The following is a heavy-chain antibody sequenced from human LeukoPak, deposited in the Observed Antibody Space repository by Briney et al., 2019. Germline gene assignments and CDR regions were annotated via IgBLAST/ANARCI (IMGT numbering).Heavy chain of an antibody. CDR3: ITPLPYSAQ. Sequence: GGSLRLSCAASGFTVSSNYMSWVRQAPGKGLEWVGRIKPKTDGETTEYAAPVKGRFSISRDDSKNMLYLQMNSLKTEDTAVYYCITPLPYSAQGGQGTLVTVSS. J-gene: IGHJ4*02. D-gene: IGHD2-21*01. CDR1: GFTVSSNY. V-gene: IGHV3-15*01. CDR2: IKPKTDGETT.